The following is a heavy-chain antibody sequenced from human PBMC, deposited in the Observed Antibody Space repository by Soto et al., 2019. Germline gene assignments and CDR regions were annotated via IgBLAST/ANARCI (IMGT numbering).Heavy chain of an antibody. V-gene: IGHV1-58*01. CDR3: AARFTRGGPRLDGHSWDG. CDR2: IVVGSGNT. J-gene: IGHJ6*02. Sequence: SVKVSCKASGFTFTSSAVQRVRQARGQRLEWIGWIVVGSGNTNYAQKFQERVTITRDMSTSTAYMELSSLRSEDTAVYYCAARFTRGGPRLDGHSWDGWGRGTTVAVSS. CDR1: GFTFTSSA. D-gene: IGHD3-16*01.